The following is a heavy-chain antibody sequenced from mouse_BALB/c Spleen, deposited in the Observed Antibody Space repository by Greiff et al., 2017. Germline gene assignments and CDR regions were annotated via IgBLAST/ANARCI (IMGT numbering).Heavy chain of an antibody. D-gene: IGHD2-4*01. V-gene: IGHV1-69*02. CDR2: IDPSDSYT. Sequence: VQLQQPGAELVKPGASVKLSCKASGYTFTSYWMHWVKQRPGQGLEWIGEIDPSDSYTNYNQKFKGKATLTVDKSSSTAYMQLSSLTSEDSAVYYCARPTMITRAYAMDYWGQGTSVTVSS. CDR3: ARPTMITRAYAMDY. J-gene: IGHJ4*01. CDR1: GYTFTSYW.